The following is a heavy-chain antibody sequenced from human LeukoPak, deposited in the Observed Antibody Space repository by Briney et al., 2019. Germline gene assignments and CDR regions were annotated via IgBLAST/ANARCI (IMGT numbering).Heavy chain of an antibody. Sequence: GGSLRLSCAASGFTFSSYGMSWVRQAPGKGLEWVSGIIPSGHTTYYADSVRGRFTISRDNSRNTLYLQMNSLRAEDTAVYYCAKDDRWLQFCCWGQGTLVTVSA. V-gene: IGHV3-23*01. J-gene: IGHJ4*02. D-gene: IGHD5-24*01. CDR3: AKDDRWLQFCC. CDR2: IIPSGHTT. CDR1: GFTFSSYG.